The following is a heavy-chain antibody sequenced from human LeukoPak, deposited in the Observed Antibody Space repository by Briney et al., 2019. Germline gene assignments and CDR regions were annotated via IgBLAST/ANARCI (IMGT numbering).Heavy chain of an antibody. Sequence: SETLSLTCSVSGGSISSGDYYWSWIRQYPGKGLEWIGYIYYSGTTYYNPSLESRLTISFDMSKNHFSLMLSSVTAADTAVYYCARAPTSGYYVLDYGGRGTLVTVSS. CDR1: GGSISSGDYY. D-gene: IGHD3-22*01. J-gene: IGHJ4*02. CDR2: IYYSGTT. V-gene: IGHV4-31*03. CDR3: ARAPTSGYYVLDY.